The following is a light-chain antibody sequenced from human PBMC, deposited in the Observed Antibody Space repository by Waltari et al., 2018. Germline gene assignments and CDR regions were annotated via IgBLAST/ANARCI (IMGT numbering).Light chain of an antibody. CDR1: SSDVGGYNY. CDR3: FSYRSSSTWV. J-gene: IGLJ3*02. CDR2: DVA. Sequence: QSALTQPASVSESPGQSITISCSGTSSDVGGYNYVCWYQQHPVKAPKLIIYDVAKRPSGVSNRFAGSKSGNTASLTISGLQAEDEADYYCFSYRSSSTWVFGGGTKLTVL. V-gene: IGLV2-14*01.